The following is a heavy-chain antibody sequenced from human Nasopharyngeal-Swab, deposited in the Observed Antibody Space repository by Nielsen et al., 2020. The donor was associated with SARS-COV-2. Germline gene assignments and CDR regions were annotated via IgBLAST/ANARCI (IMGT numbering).Heavy chain of an antibody. J-gene: IGHJ5*02. CDR2: IDPSDSYT. Sequence: VRQMPGKGLEWMGRIDPSDSYTNYGPSFQGHVTISADKSISTAYLQWSSLKASDTAMYYCARQRVNNWFDPWGQGTLVTVSS. CDR3: ARQRVNNWFDP. V-gene: IGHV5-10-1*01. D-gene: IGHD6-25*01.